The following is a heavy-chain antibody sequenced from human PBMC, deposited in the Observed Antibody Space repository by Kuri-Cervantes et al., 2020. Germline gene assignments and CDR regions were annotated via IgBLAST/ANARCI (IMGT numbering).Heavy chain of an antibody. D-gene: IGHD4-17*01. CDR2: IWSDGSNK. V-gene: IGHV3-33*01. CDR3: ARGYGDYVGWFDP. CDR1: RFTFSSYG. Sequence: GESLKISCAASRFTFSSYGMHWVRQAPGKGLEWVAFIWSDGSNKYYADSVKGRFTISRDNSKNTLYLQMNSLRAGDTAVYYCARGYGDYVGWFDPWGQGTLVTVSS. J-gene: IGHJ5*02.